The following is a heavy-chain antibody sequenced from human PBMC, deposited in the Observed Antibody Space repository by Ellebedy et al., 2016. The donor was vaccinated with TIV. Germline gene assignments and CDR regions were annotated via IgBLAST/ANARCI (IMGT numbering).Heavy chain of an antibody. V-gene: IGHV4-39*07. CDR3: ARFVAWSYNWFDP. CDR2: INHSGST. J-gene: IGHJ5*02. Sequence: SETLSLTCTVSGGSISSSRYYWSWIRQPPGKGLEWIGEINHSGSTNYNPSLKSLVTISVDTSKNQFSLKLSSVTAADTAVYYCARFVAWSYNWFDPWGQGTLVTVSS. CDR1: GGSISSSRYY. D-gene: IGHD2-15*01.